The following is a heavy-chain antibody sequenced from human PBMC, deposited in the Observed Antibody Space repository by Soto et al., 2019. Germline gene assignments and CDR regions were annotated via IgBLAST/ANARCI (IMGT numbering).Heavy chain of an antibody. V-gene: IGHV3-53*01. D-gene: IGHD6-13*01. CDR3: ARAGSLAAAGTPLYY. CDR1: GFTVSSNY. J-gene: IGHJ4*02. CDR2: IYSGGST. Sequence: GGSLRLSCAASGFTVSSNYMSWVRQAPGKGLEWVSVIYSGGSTYYADSVKGRFTISRDNSKNTLYLQMNSLRAEDTAVYYCARAGSLAAAGTPLYYWGQGTLVTVSS.